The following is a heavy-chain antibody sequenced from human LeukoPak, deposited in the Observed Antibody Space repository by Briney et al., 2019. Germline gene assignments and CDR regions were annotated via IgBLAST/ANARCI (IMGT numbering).Heavy chain of an antibody. Sequence: SVKVSCKAPGGTFSSYAISWVRQAPGQGLEWMGRIIPIFGTANYAQKFQGRVTITTDESTSTAYMELSSLRSEDTAVYYCARGEDGYNEDYWGQGTLVTVSS. CDR3: ARGEDGYNEDY. V-gene: IGHV1-69*05. CDR2: IIPIFGTA. D-gene: IGHD5-24*01. CDR1: GGTFSSYA. J-gene: IGHJ4*02.